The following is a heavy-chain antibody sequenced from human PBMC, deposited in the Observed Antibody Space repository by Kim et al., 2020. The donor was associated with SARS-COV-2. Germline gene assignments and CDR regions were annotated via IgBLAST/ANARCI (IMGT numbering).Heavy chain of an antibody. Sequence: ASVKVSCKASGYTFTSYLITWARQAPGQGLEWMGWVSPYNGNTNYAQKFQGRVTMTTDSSTTTAYMEVRSLRSDDTALYYCARDRAVDYWGQGTLVTVSS. CDR1: GYTFTSYL. V-gene: IGHV1-18*01. J-gene: IGHJ4*02. CDR2: VSPYNGNT. CDR3: ARDRAVDY.